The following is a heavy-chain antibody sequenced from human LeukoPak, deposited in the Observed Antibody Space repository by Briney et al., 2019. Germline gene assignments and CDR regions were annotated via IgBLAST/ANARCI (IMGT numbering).Heavy chain of an antibody. J-gene: IGHJ4*02. D-gene: IGHD5-12*01. CDR2: ISYDGSNK. Sequence: GRSLRLSCAASGFTFSIYGMHWVRQAPGKGLEWVAVISYDGSNKYYADSVKGRFTISRDNSKNTLYLQMNSLRAEDTAVYYCAKGAGGGYDDYFDYWGQGTLVTVSS. CDR1: GFTFSIYG. CDR3: AKGAGGGYDDYFDY. V-gene: IGHV3-30*18.